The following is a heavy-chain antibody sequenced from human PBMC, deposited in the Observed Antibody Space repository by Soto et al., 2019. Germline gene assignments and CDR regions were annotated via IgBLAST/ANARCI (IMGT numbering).Heavy chain of an antibody. CDR3: AKKVNSGPGSQYFDY. V-gene: IGHV3-23*01. CDR2: ISGSGGST. CDR1: GFTFSSYA. Sequence: RGGSLRLSCAASGFTFSSYAMSWVRQAPGKGLEWVSAISGSGGSTYYADSVKGRFTISRDNSKNTLFLQMNSLRPEDTAIYYCAKKVNSGPGSQYFDYWGQGTLVTVSS. J-gene: IGHJ4*02. D-gene: IGHD3-10*01.